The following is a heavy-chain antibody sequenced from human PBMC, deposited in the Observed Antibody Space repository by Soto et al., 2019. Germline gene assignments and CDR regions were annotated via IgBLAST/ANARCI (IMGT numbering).Heavy chain of an antibody. CDR2: ISDDGDKV. CDR1: EFTFSDYA. J-gene: IGHJ3*02. CDR3: ARAHYHDSSGPNGHAFDI. Sequence: GSLRLSCASSEFTFSDYAMHWVRQAPGKGLEWVAVISDDGDKVFYADSMKDRLTISRDNSKSTLFLQLTSLGPEDTALYYCARAHYHDSSGPNGHAFDIWGQGTLVTVSS. D-gene: IGHD3-22*01. V-gene: IGHV3-30-3*01.